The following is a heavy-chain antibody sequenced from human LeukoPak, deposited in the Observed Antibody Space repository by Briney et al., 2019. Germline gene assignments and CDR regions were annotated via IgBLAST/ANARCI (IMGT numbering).Heavy chain of an antibody. CDR2: IYYSGST. V-gene: IGHV4-59*01. CDR1: GGSISSYY. CDR3: ASDDYYGSGSYHY. J-gene: IGHJ4*02. Sequence: SETLSLTCTVSGGSISSYYWSWIRQPPGKGLEWIGYIYYSGSTNYNPSLKSRVTISVDTSKNQFPLKLSSVTAADTAVYYCASDDYYGSGSYHYWGQGTLVTVSS. D-gene: IGHD3-10*01.